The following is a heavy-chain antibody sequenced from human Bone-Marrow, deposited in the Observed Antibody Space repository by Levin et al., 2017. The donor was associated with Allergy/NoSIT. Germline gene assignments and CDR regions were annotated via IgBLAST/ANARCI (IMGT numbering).Heavy chain of an antibody. CDR1: GGSFSGYY. J-gene: IGHJ6*02. D-gene: IGHD3-10*01. V-gene: IGHV4-34*01. Sequence: PSETLSLTCAVYGGSFSGYYWSWIRQPPGKGLEWIGEINHSGSTNYNPSLKSRVTISVDTSKKQFSLKLSSVTAADTAVYYCARGITMVRGVIITARPRYDYDGMDVWGQGTTVTVSS. CDR2: INHSGST. CDR3: ARGITMVRGVIITARPRYDYDGMDV.